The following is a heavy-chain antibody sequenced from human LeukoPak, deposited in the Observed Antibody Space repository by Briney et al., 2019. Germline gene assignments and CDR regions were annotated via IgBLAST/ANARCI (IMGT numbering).Heavy chain of an antibody. Sequence: GRTLSLSCAASGFTLSSYCMSWVRQAPGKGREWVANIKQDGSEKYYVDSVKGRFTISRDNAKNSLYLQMNSLRAEDTAVYSCARVGLTGYWGSYNWFDPWGQGTLVTVSS. D-gene: IGHD3-9*01. V-gene: IGHV3-7*03. J-gene: IGHJ5*02. CDR2: IKQDGSEK. CDR1: GFTLSSYC. CDR3: ARVGLTGYWGSYNWFDP.